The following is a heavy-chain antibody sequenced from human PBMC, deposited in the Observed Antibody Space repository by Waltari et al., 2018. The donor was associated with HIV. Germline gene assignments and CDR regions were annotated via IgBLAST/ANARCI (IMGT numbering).Heavy chain of an antibody. Sequence: EVQLLESGGRLVQPGESLRLSCAASGFTFSTRAMSCIRQAPGKWLECVSSITSSSSNTYYADSVKCRFTISRDNSKNTLFLQMNSLRAEDTAIYYCARDNSGTYYGQGTLVTVSS. V-gene: IGHV3-23*01. J-gene: IGHJ4*02. CDR3: ARDNSGTY. CDR1: GFTFSTRA. CDR2: ITSSSSNT. D-gene: IGHD1-26*01.